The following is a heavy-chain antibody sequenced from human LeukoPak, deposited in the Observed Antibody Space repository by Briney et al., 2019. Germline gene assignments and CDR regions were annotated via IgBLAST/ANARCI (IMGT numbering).Heavy chain of an antibody. V-gene: IGHV3-30*18. Sequence: GGSLRLSCAASGFTFRSYGMHWVRQAPGKGLEWVAVISYDGSNKYYADSVKGRFTISRDNSKNTLYLQMNSLRAEDTAVYYCAKISSGWYEAYWGQGTLVTLSS. D-gene: IGHD6-19*01. CDR2: ISYDGSNK. J-gene: IGHJ4*02. CDR1: GFTFRSYG. CDR3: AKISSGWYEAY.